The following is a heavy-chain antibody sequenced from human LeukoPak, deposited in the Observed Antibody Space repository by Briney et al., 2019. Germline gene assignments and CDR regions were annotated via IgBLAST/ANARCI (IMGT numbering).Heavy chain of an antibody. D-gene: IGHD3-10*01. CDR3: ARDYGTWFDP. J-gene: IGHJ5*02. CDR1: GYTFTSYG. V-gene: IGHV1-18*01. Sequence: APVKVSCKASGYTFTSYGISWVRQAPGQGLEWMGWISAYNGNTNYAQKFQGRVTLTTDTSTNTAYMELGSLRYDDTAVYYCARDYGTWFDPWGQGTLVTVSS. CDR2: ISAYNGNT.